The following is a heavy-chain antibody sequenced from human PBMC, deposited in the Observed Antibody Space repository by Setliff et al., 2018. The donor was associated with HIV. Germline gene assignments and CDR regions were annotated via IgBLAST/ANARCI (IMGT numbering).Heavy chain of an antibody. V-gene: IGHV4-39*01. CDR1: GGSISSSSYY. Sequence: PSETLSLTCTVSGGSISSSSYYWGWIRQSPGKGLERIGTIYYSGSTYYNPSLKSRVTISVDTSKNQFSLKLSSVTAADTAVFYCARLTTTYYYDSSAYYHPVWGQGTLVTVSS. CDR2: IYYSGST. D-gene: IGHD3-22*01. CDR3: ARLTTTYYYDSSAYYHPV. J-gene: IGHJ4*02.